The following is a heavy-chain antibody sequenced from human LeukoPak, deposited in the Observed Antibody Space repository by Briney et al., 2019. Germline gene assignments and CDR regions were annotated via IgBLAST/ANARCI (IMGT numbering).Heavy chain of an antibody. J-gene: IGHJ4*02. CDR3: ARDRGFCSGGSCFPNFDF. CDR1: GFTFSDYY. CDR2: ISSSGSTI. Sequence: GGSLRLSCAASGFTFSDYYMSWIRQAQRKGLEWVSYISSSGSTIYYADSVKGRFTISRDNAKNSLFLQMNSLRAEDTAVYYCARDRGFCSGGSCFPNFDFWGQGTLVTVSS. V-gene: IGHV3-11*01. D-gene: IGHD2-15*01.